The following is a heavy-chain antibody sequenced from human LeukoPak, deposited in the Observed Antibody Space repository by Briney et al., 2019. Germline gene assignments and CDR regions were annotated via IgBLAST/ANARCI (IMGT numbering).Heavy chain of an antibody. CDR3: ARSGVGVGVSTWAPFDS. CDR2: SRNRLNSYIT. V-gene: IGHV3-72*01. Sequence: GGSLRLSCVVSGFTFSDYYMEWVRQAPGKGLEWVARSRNRLNSYITEYVASVKGRFTISRDDSKNSLYLQMNRLQIEDTAMYYCARSGVGVGVSTWAPFDSWGLGTLVTVSS. CDR1: GFTFSDYY. J-gene: IGHJ4*02. D-gene: IGHD1-26*01.